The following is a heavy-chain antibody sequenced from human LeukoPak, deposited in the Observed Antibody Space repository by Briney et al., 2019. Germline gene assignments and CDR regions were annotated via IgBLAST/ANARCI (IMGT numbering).Heavy chain of an antibody. CDR1: GYTFTAYH. V-gene: IGHV1-2*06. CDR2: INPNSGDT. J-gene: IGHJ4*02. Sequence: ASEKVSCKASGYTFTAYHMHWVRQAPGQGLEWMGRINPNSGDTNYAQKFQGRVTMTRDTSISTAYMELSRLRSDDTAVYYCARDYCSSTSCLFDYWGQGTLVSVSS. CDR3: ARDYCSSTSCLFDY. D-gene: IGHD2-2*01.